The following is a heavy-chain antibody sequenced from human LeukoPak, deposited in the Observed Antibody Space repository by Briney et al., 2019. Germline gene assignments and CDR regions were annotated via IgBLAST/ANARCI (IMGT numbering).Heavy chain of an antibody. V-gene: IGHV3-53*01. Sequence: PGGSLRLSCAASGFTVSSNYMSWVRQAPGKGLEWVPVIYSGGSTYYADSVKGRFTISRDNSKNTLYLQMNSLRAEDTAVYYCARDKREGGSGSYYNSYFGYWGQGTLVTVSS. CDR3: ARDKREGGSGSYYNSYFGY. J-gene: IGHJ4*02. CDR2: IYSGGST. D-gene: IGHD3-10*01. CDR1: GFTVSSNY.